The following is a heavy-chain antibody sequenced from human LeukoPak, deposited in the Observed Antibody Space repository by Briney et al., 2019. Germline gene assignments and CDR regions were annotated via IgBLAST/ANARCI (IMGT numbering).Heavy chain of an antibody. D-gene: IGHD3-22*01. CDR3: ATDFYDST. Sequence: GGSLRLSCATSGFTFSNAWMNWLRQAPGKGLEWVGRIRSNSDGGTIDYAAPVKGRFTLSRDDSKTTLYLQMNSLQTEDTAVYYCATDFYDSTWGQGTLVTVSS. CDR2: IRSNSDGGTI. J-gene: IGHJ5*02. V-gene: IGHV3-15*07. CDR1: GFTFSNAW.